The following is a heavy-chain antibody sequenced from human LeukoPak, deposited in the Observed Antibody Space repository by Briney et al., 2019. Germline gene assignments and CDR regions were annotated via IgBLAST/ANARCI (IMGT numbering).Heavy chain of an antibody. CDR3: AKGALGYCSGGSCYSYYYYYMDV. D-gene: IGHD2-15*01. Sequence: GGSLRLSCAASGFTFSTYAMSWVRQAPGKGLEWVSGISGRDGSTYYADSVKGRFTISRDISKNTLYLQMNSLRAEDMAVYYCAKGALGYCSGGSCYSYYYYYMDVWGKGTTVTISS. V-gene: IGHV3-23*01. J-gene: IGHJ6*03. CDR1: GFTFSTYA. CDR2: ISGRDGST.